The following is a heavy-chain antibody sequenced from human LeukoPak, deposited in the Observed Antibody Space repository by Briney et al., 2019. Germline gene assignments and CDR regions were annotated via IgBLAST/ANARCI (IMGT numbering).Heavy chain of an antibody. Sequence: GASVKVSCKASGYTFTSYYMHWVRQAPGQGLEWMGIINPSGGSTSYAQKFQDRVTMTRDTSTSTVYMELSSLRSEDTAVYYCARESGSSSSDYYYGMDVWGQETTVTVSS. CDR3: ARESGSSSSDYYYGMDV. CDR2: INPSGGST. D-gene: IGHD6-6*01. CDR1: GYTFTSYY. J-gene: IGHJ6*02. V-gene: IGHV1-46*01.